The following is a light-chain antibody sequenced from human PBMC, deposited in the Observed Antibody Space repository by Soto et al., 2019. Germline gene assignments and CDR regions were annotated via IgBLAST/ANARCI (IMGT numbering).Light chain of an antibody. CDR2: GAS. J-gene: IGKJ1*01. Sequence: EIVLTQSPGTLSLSPGERATLSCRASQSVSNSYIAWYQQKPGQAPRLLIYGASSRATDIPDRFSGSGSGTDVTLTISRLEPEDFAGYYCQQYGSSPWTVGQGTKVEIK. CDR3: QQYGSSPWT. V-gene: IGKV3-20*01. CDR1: QSVSNSY.